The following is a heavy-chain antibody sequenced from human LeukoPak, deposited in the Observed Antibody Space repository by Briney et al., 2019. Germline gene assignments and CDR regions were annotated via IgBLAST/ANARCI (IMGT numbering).Heavy chain of an antibody. Sequence: HPGGSLRLSCAASGFTLSTYDMHWVRQPTGKGLEWVSGIDIPGNSYYPDSVKGRFTMSRESAKNSLYLQMNNLRAGDTAVYYCARAVAGTHWFDPWGQGTLVTVSS. CDR3: ARAVAGTHWFDP. D-gene: IGHD6-19*01. CDR1: GFTLSTYD. V-gene: IGHV3-13*01. J-gene: IGHJ5*02. CDR2: IDIPGNS.